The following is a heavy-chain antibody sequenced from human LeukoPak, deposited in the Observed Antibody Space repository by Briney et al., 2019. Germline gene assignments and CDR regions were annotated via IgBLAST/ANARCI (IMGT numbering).Heavy chain of an antibody. V-gene: IGHV1-2*02. J-gene: IGHJ4*02. D-gene: IGHD3-10*01. CDR1: GYTFTVYF. CDR3: ARPGSFDSEIFDF. CDR2: INPNSGGT. Sequence: ASVKVSCKASGYTFTVYFMHCVRQAPGQGLEWMGWINPNSGGTNYAQKFQGRVTMTTDTSTSTAYMELRSLRSDDTAVYYCARPGSFDSEIFDFWGQGTLVTVSS.